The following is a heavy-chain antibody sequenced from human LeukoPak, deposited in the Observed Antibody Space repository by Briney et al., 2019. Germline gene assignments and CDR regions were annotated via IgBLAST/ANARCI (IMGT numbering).Heavy chain of an antibody. Sequence: SETLSLTCTVSGGSISSYYRSWIRQPPGKGLEWIGYIYYSGSTNYNPSLKSRVTISVDTSKNQFSLKLSSVTAADTAVYYCARHEGLLWFGAYPPRMAFDIWGQGTMVTVSS. D-gene: IGHD3-10*01. CDR1: GGSISSYY. J-gene: IGHJ3*02. CDR3: ARHEGLLWFGAYPPRMAFDI. V-gene: IGHV4-59*08. CDR2: IYYSGST.